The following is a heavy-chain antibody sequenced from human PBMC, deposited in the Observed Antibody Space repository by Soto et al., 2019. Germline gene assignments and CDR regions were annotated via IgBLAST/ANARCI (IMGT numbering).Heavy chain of an antibody. CDR2: ISGSGGST. CDR3: AKGQYGDYYFDY. Sequence: EVQLLESGGGLVQPGGSLRLSCAASGFTFSSYAMSWVRQAPGKGLEWVSAISGSGGSTYYADSVKGRFTISRDNSKNTLYQQMNSLRAEDTAVYYCAKGQYGDYYFDYWGQGTLVTVSS. CDR1: GFTFSSYA. V-gene: IGHV3-23*01. J-gene: IGHJ4*02. D-gene: IGHD4-17*01.